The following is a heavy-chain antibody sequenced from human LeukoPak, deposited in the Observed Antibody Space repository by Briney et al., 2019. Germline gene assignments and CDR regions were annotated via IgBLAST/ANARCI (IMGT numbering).Heavy chain of an antibody. CDR3: ARHSSSFFDY. J-gene: IGHJ4*02. V-gene: IGHV1-2*02. CDR2: INPNSGGT. Sequence: ASVKVSCKASGYTFTGHHIHWVRQAPGQGLGWMGWINPNSGGTNYAQKLQGRVTMTRDTSISTAYMELSRLRSDDTAVYYCARHSSSFFDYWGQGTLVSVSS. CDR1: GYTFTGHH. D-gene: IGHD6-6*01.